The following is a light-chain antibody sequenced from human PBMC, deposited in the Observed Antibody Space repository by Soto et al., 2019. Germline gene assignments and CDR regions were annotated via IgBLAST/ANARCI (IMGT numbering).Light chain of an antibody. CDR2: DAS. J-gene: IGKJ4*01. Sequence: EIVLTQSPATLSLSPGERATLSCRASRSISSYLAWYQQKPGQAPRLLIYDASNRATGIPARFSGSGSGTDFTLTISSLEPEDFAVYYCQQRSEWPLTFGGGTKVEIK. V-gene: IGKV3-11*01. CDR3: QQRSEWPLT. CDR1: RSISSY.